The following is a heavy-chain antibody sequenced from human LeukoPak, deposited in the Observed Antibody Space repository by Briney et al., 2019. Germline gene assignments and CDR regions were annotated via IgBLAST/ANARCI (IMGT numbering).Heavy chain of an antibody. Sequence: GGSLRHSCVASGFTVSSDHMNWVRQAPGKGLEWVSALFAGGNTYYVDSVKGRFAISRDNSKNTLYLQMNSLRAEDTAVYYCVGGGLPYFDYWGQGTLVTVSS. CDR2: LFAGGNT. V-gene: IGHV3-66*01. CDR1: GFTVSSDH. J-gene: IGHJ4*02. CDR3: VGGGLPYFDY. D-gene: IGHD3-9*01.